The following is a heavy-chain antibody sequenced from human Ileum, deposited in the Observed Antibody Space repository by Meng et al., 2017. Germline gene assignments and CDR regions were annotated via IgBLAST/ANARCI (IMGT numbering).Heavy chain of an antibody. Sequence: TLQESGPTLLKPLADLTLNCTFSGTSLSSSVVGVGWIRQHPGKALEWIALLYSDDDKRYSPSLNSRLTITKDTSKNLVVFTMTNLDPVDTATYYCAHTYYASGTYFDYWGQGTLVTVSS. CDR1: GTSLSSSVVG. J-gene: IGHJ4*02. V-gene: IGHV2-5*02. CDR3: AHTYYASGTYFDY. D-gene: IGHD3-10*01. CDR2: LYSDDDK.